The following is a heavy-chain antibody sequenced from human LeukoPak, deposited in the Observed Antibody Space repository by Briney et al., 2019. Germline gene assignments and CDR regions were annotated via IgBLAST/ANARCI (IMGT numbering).Heavy chain of an antibody. Sequence: GGSLRLSCAASGFTFSSYWMSWVRQAPGKGLEWVANIKQDGSEKYYVDSVKGRFTISRDNAKNSLYLQMNSLRAEDTAVYYCARVAGVVVTAMGYWGQGTLVTVSS. CDR3: ARVAGVVVTAMGY. V-gene: IGHV3-7*01. CDR2: IKQDGSEK. D-gene: IGHD2-21*02. CDR1: GFTFSSYW. J-gene: IGHJ4*02.